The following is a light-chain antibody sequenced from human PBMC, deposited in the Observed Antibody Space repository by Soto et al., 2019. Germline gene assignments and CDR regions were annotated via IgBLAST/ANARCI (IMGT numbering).Light chain of an antibody. CDR1: SSNIGAGFD. CDR2: GNS. Sequence: QSVLTQPPSVSGAPGQRVTISCTGSSSNIGAGFDVHWYHQIAGTAPKLLIYGNSNRPSGVPDRFSGSKSGTSASLAITGLQAEDEADFYCQSHDSSLSAYVFGTGTKVTV. J-gene: IGLJ1*01. CDR3: QSHDSSLSAYV. V-gene: IGLV1-40*01.